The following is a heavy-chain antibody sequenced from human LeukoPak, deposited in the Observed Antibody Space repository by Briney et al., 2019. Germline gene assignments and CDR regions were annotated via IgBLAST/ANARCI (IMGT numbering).Heavy chain of an antibody. CDR3: ARQFYYDSGGSHY. Sequence: SETLSLTCAVYGGSFSGYYWSWIRQPPGKGLEWIGEISHSGSTYYNPSLESRVTISVDTSKNQFSLKLSSVTAADTAVYYCARQFYYDSGGSHYWGQGTLVTVSS. CDR2: ISHSGST. V-gene: IGHV4-34*01. D-gene: IGHD3-22*01. CDR1: GGSFSGYY. J-gene: IGHJ4*02.